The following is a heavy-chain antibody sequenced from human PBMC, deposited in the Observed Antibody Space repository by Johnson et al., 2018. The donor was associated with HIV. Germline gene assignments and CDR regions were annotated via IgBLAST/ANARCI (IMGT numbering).Heavy chain of an antibody. CDR2: GGDGGSTT. J-gene: IGHJ3*02. CDR3: ALSGGAAAYDAFDI. Sequence: VQLVESGGGLVQPGGSLRVSCAASGFKYAASGLAFSNYAVKWVSHTPGGDGGSTTSYADSVKGRFTISRDNAKNTLYLQMNRLRAEDTAVYYCALSGGAAAYDAFDIWGQGTMVTVSS. D-gene: IGHD6-13*01. V-gene: IGHV3-74*02. CDR1: GFKYAASG.